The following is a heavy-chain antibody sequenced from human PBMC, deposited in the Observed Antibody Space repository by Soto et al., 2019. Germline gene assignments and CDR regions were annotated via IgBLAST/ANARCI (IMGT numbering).Heavy chain of an antibody. J-gene: IGHJ3*02. Sequence: SETLSLTCTVSGGSIRNDNFYWSYLRQRPGKGLEWIGYISYSGYTFYHPSLKSRVVISVDPSKNQFSLILNSVTAADTAVYYCARDLVVTLPGRGAFGIWCRGTFRTVS. CDR1: GGSIRNDNFY. CDR2: ISYSGYT. V-gene: IGHV4-31*03. CDR3: ARDLVVTLPGRGAFGI. D-gene: IGHD2-15*01.